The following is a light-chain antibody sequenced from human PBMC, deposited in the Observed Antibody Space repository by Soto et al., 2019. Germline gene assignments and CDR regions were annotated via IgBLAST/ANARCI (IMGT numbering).Light chain of an antibody. CDR2: RNN. Sequence: QSALTQPPSASGTPGQRVTISCSGNSNNIGSNYVYWYQQLPGTAPKLLIYRNNQRPSGVPDRFSGSKSGTSASLAISGLRSEDEADYYCAAWDDSLSGYVFGTGTKVTVL. J-gene: IGLJ1*01. V-gene: IGLV1-47*01. CDR3: AAWDDSLSGYV. CDR1: SNNIGSNY.